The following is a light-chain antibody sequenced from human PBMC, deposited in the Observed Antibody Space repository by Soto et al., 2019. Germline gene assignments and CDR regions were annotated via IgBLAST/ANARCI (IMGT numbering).Light chain of an antibody. CDR3: SAWDDSLNGLYV. J-gene: IGLJ1*01. CDR1: SSNIGRSS. CDR2: SND. Sequence: QSVLTQAPSASGTPGQRVTISCSGSSSNIGRSSVNWYQHLPGTAPKLLIYSNDRRPSGVPERFSGSKSGTSASLAISGLQSEDEADYYCSAWDDSLNGLYVFGNGTKVTVL. V-gene: IGLV1-44*01.